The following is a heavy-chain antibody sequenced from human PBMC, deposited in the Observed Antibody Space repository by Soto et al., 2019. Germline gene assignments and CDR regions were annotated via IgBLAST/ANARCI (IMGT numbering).Heavy chain of an antibody. CDR2: INPSGGST. D-gene: IGHD3-9*01. V-gene: IGHV1-46*01. J-gene: IGHJ4*02. CDR1: GYTFTSYY. Sequence: ASVKVSCKASGYTFTSYYMHWVRQAPGQGLEWMGIINPSGGSTSYAQKFQGRVTMTTDTSTSTAYMELRSLRSDDTAVYYCARDRILTGYYGLDYWGQGTLVTVSS. CDR3: ARDRILTGYYGLDY.